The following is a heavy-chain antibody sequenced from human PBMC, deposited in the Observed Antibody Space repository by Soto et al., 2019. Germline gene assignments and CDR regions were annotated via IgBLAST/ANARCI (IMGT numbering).Heavy chain of an antibody. CDR3: AREQITRVRGDQYYYCGMDV. V-gene: IGHV1-2*02. J-gene: IGHJ6*02. CDR1: GYTFTGYY. D-gene: IGHD3-10*01. Sequence: ASVKVSCKASGYTFTGYYMHWVRQAPGQGLEWIGWINPNSGGTNYAQKFQGRVTMTRDTSISTAYMELSRLRSDDTAVYYCAREQITRVRGDQYYYCGMDVWGQGTTVTVSS. CDR2: INPNSGGT.